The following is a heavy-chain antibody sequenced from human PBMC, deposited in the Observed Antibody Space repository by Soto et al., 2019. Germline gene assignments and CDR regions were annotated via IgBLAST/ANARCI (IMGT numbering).Heavy chain of an antibody. CDR1: GCSISSGGYY. CDR3: ARAGSSGYVRDDAFDI. J-gene: IGHJ3*02. D-gene: IGHD3-22*01. CDR2: IYYSGST. Sequence: SETLSLTCTVSGCSISSGGYYWSWIRQHPGKGLEWIGYIYYSGSTYYNPSLKSRVTISVDTSKNQFSLKLSSVTAADTAVYYCARAGSSGYVRDDAFDIWGQGTMVTVSS. V-gene: IGHV4-31*03.